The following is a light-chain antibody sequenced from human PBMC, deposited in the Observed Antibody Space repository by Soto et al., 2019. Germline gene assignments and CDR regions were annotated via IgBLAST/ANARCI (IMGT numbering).Light chain of an antibody. Sequence: EIVLTQSPGTLSLSPGERATLSCRASQSVYNNYLAWYQQTPGQTPRLLVNGASNRATGIPDRFSGGGSGTDFTLTISSLEPEDFAVYYCQQYGLPPHSFGQGTRVEIK. CDR3: QQYGLPPHS. V-gene: IGKV3-20*01. J-gene: IGKJ2*01. CDR2: GAS. CDR1: QSVYNNY.